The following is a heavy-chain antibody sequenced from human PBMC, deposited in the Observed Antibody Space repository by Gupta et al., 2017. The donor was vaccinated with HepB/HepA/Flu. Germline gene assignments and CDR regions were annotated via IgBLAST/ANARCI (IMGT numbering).Heavy chain of an antibody. CDR3: ARPRYCSGGSCYFFDY. Sequence: QVQLVESGGGVVQPGRSLRLSCAASGFTFSSYAMHWVRQAPGKGLEWVAVISYDGSNKYYADSVKGRFTISRDNSKNTPYLQMNSLRAEDTAVYYCARPRYCSGGSCYFFDYWGQGTLVTVSS. J-gene: IGHJ4*02. CDR1: GFTFSSYA. V-gene: IGHV3-30-3*01. CDR2: ISYDGSNK. D-gene: IGHD2-15*01.